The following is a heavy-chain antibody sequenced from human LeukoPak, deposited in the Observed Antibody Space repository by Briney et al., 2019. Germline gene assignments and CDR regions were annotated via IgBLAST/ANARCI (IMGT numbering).Heavy chain of an antibody. CDR1: GYTFTDYY. J-gene: IGHJ5*02. CDR3: GLVTSGNWWFDP. Sequence: ASVKVPCKASGYTFTDYYIHWVRQAPGQGLEWVGYINPNSGGTNYAQKLQGRVTMTRDTSISTAYMELSSLTSDDTAVYYCGLVTSGNWWFDPWGQGTLVTVSS. D-gene: IGHD2-21*02. CDR2: INPNSGGT. V-gene: IGHV1-2*02.